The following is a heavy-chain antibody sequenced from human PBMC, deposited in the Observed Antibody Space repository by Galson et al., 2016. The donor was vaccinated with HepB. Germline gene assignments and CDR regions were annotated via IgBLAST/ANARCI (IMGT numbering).Heavy chain of an antibody. CDR1: GFSITSSAVA. V-gene: IGHV2-5*02. Sequence: PALVKPTQTLSLTSTLSGFSITSSAVAVGWIRQPPGTALEWLAPISWADPPRYSPSLRSTLTITKDTSKNQVSLTMTNMDPVDTATTYSALAHWRDLSRFDYWGQGIPVTVSS. D-gene: IGHD1-1*01. CDR3: ALAHWRDLSRFDY. J-gene: IGHJ4*02. CDR2: ISWADPP.